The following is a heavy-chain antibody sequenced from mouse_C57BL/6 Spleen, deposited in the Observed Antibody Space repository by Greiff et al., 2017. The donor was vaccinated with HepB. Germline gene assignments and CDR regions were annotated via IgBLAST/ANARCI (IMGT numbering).Heavy chain of an antibody. CDR1: GYAFTNYL. CDR3: ARGGYYDYDDDAMDY. J-gene: IGHJ4*01. Sequence: VQLQQSGAELVRPGTSVKLSCKASGYAFTNYLIEWVKQRPGQGLEWIGVINPGSGGTNYNEKFKGKATLTADKSSSTAYMQLSSLASEDSAVYFCARGGYYDYDDDAMDYWGQGTSVTVSS. D-gene: IGHD2-4*01. CDR2: INPGSGGT. V-gene: IGHV1-54*01.